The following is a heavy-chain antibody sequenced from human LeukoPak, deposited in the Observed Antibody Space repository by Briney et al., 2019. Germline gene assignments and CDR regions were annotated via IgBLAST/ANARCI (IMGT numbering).Heavy chain of an antibody. V-gene: IGHV1-18*01. CDR1: GGTFSSYA. J-gene: IGHJ4*02. Sequence: ASVKVSCKASGGTFSSYAISWVRQAPGQGLEWMGWISAYNGNTNYAQKFQGRVTMTTDTSTSTAYMELRSLRSDDTAVYYCARPQEEDGYNYNWAFDYWGQGTLVTVSS. CDR2: ISAYNGNT. CDR3: ARPQEEDGYNYNWAFDY. D-gene: IGHD5-24*01.